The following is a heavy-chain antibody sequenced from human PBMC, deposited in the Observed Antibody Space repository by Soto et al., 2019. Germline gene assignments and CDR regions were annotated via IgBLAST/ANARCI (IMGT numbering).Heavy chain of an antibody. CDR3: AVSHHVVLNWFDP. V-gene: IGHV1-3*01. Sequence: ASVKVSCKASGYTFTSYAMHWVRQAPGQRLEWMGWINAGNGNTKYSQKFQGRVTITRDTSTDTAYMELSSLRSEDTAVYYCAVSHHVVLNWFDPWGQGTLVTVSS. CDR1: GYTFTSYA. D-gene: IGHD2-15*01. CDR2: INAGNGNT. J-gene: IGHJ5*02.